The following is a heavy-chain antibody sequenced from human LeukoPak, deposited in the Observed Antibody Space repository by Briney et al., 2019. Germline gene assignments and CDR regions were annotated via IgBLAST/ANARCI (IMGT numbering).Heavy chain of an antibody. CDR1: GDSITPFS. Sequence: PSETLSLTCTVSGDSITPFSWNWIRQPPGKGLEWIGYIFYSGSTIYNPSLKSRLTMSVDTSKSQFSLNLSSVTTADTAVYYCARTTTYSVGTHPRLHDAFDVWGHGTMVTVSS. J-gene: IGHJ3*01. CDR3: ARTTTYSVGTHPRLHDAFDV. V-gene: IGHV4-59*01. D-gene: IGHD2/OR15-2a*01. CDR2: IFYSGST.